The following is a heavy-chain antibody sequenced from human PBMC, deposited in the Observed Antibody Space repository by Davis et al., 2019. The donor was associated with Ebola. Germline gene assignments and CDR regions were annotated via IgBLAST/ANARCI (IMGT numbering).Heavy chain of an antibody. J-gene: IGHJ4*02. CDR3: ARVQNYDFWSGLGY. Sequence: GSLRLSCAASGFIFSRYAMHWVRQAPGKGLEWLAAISYDGSNEYYAVSVKGRFIVSRDNSKNTLSLQMNSLRGEDTAVYYCARVQNYDFWSGLGYWGQGVLVTVSS. CDR2: ISYDGSNE. V-gene: IGHV3-30-3*01. D-gene: IGHD3-3*01. CDR1: GFIFSRYA.